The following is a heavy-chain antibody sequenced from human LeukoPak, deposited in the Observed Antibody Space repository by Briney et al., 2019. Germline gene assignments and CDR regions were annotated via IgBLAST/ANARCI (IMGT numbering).Heavy chain of an antibody. CDR3: ARVNSDSNLLYYFDY. D-gene: IGHD4-11*01. V-gene: IGHV4-34*01. CDR2: INHSGST. Sequence: PGGSLRLSCAASGFTFSSYSMNWVRQPPGKGLEWIGEINHSGSTNYNPSLKSRVTISVDTSKNQFSLKLSSVTAADTAVYYCARVNSDSNLLYYFDYWGQGTLVTVSS. CDR1: GFTFSSYS. J-gene: IGHJ4*02.